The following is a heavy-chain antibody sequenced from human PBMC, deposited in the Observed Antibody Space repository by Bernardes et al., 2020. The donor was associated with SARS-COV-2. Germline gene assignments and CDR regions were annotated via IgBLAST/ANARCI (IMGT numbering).Heavy chain of an antibody. CDR1: GGSFSDYY. J-gene: IGHJ6*02. CDR3: ERVHYGAAGSEYYGMDV. V-gene: IGHV4-34*01. CDR2: INHRGRT. D-gene: IGHD4-17*01. Sequence: PETLSLTCAVSGGSFSDYYLTWIRQSPGKGLEWIGEINHRGRTNYNPSLKSRITISVETSKNQFSLQVTYVTAADTAVYYCERVHYGAAGSEYYGMDVGGQGTTVT.